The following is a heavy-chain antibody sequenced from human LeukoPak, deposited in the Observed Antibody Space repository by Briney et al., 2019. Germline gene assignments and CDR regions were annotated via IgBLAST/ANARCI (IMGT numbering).Heavy chain of an antibody. CDR3: TRVNLRGSQYNWFDP. Sequence: SVKVSCKTSGGTLNSHIFSWVRQAPGQGLEWMGKITPIIDTAKYSQKFQGRVTITADKSTTTVCMELSSLKSGDTAVYYCTRVNLRGSQYNWFDPWGQGTLVTVSS. CDR1: GGTLNSHI. CDR2: ITPIIDTA. J-gene: IGHJ5*02. D-gene: IGHD1-26*01. V-gene: IGHV1-69*08.